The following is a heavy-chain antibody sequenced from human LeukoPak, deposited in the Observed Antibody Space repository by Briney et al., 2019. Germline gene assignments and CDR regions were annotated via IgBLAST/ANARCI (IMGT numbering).Heavy chain of an antibody. CDR3: AREIGFKGWFDP. J-gene: IGHJ5*02. CDR2: VYSTGTT. D-gene: IGHD2-15*01. CDR1: GGSISSYY. Sequence: SETLSLTCSVSGGSISSYYWSWIRQPPGKGLEWIGYVYSTGTTNYNPSLKSRVTISVDTSKKQFSLKMTSVTAADTAVYYCAREIGFKGWFDPWGQGTLVTVSS. V-gene: IGHV4-59*01.